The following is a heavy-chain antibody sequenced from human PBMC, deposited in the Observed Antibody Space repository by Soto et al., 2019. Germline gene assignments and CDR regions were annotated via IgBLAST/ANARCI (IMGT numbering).Heavy chain of an antibody. CDR3: AHHCSSTSCYLNGMDV. J-gene: IGHJ6*02. Sequence: ASVKVSCKVSGYTLTELSMHWVRQAPGKGLEWRGGFEPEDGETIYAQKFQGRVTMTEDTSTDTAYMELSSLRSEDTAVYYCAHHCSSTSCYLNGMDVWGQGTTVTVSS. CDR1: GYTLTELS. D-gene: IGHD2-2*01. V-gene: IGHV1-24*01. CDR2: FEPEDGET.